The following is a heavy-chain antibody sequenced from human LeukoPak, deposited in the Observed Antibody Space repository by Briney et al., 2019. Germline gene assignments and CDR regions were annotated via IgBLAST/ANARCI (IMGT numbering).Heavy chain of an antibody. V-gene: IGHV4-38-2*02. Sequence: NPSETLSLTCTVSGYSISSGYYWGWIRQPPGKGLEWIGSIYHSGSTYYNPSLKSRVSISVDTSKNQFSLKLSSVTAADTAVYYCARISLAYCSSTSCYGFDIWGRGTMVTVSS. CDR2: IYHSGST. CDR3: ARISLAYCSSTSCYGFDI. D-gene: IGHD2-2*01. J-gene: IGHJ3*02. CDR1: GYSISSGYY.